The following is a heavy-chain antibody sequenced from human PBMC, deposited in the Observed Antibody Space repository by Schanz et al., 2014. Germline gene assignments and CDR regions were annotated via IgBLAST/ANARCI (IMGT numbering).Heavy chain of an antibody. D-gene: IGHD5-12*01. Sequence: EVQLVESGGGLVQPGGSLRLSCAASGFTVSKNYMSWVRQAPGKGLEWVSIIYTDGSTYYADSVKGRFTISRDNSKNTLYLQMNSLRVEDTALYYCAREYSSYGTVYYWGQGTLVTVSS. CDR3: AREYSSYGTVYY. CDR2: IYTDGST. V-gene: IGHV3-66*02. CDR1: GFTVSKNY. J-gene: IGHJ4*02.